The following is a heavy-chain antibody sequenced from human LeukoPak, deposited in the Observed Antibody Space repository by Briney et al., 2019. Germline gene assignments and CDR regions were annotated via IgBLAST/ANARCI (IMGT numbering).Heavy chain of an antibody. CDR3: ARVVAGHYYYGMDV. J-gene: IGHJ6*02. CDR2: ISYDGSNK. Sequence: GRSLRLSCAASGFTFSSYAMHWVRQAPGKGLEWVAVISYDGSNKYYADSVKVRFTISRDNSKNTLYLQMNSLRAEDTAVYYCARVVAGHYYYGMDVWGQGTTVTVSS. D-gene: IGHD6-19*01. CDR1: GFTFSSYA. V-gene: IGHV3-30*04.